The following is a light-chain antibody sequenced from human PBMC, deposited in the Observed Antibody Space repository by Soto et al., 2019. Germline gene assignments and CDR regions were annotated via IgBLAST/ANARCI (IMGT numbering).Light chain of an antibody. J-gene: IGLJ2*01. CDR1: SSNIGAGYD. V-gene: IGLV1-40*01. CDR3: RSYDSSLSVV. CDR2: GNS. Sequence: QSVLTQPPSVSGAPGQRVTISCTGSSSNIGAGYDVHWYQQLPGTAPKLLIYGNSNRPSGVPDRFSGSKSGTSASLAITGLQAEDEADYYCRSYDSSLSVVFGGGIKLTVL.